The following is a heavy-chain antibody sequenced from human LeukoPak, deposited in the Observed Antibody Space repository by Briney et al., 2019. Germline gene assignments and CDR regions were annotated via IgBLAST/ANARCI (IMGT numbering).Heavy chain of an antibody. CDR1: GFTFDDYA. V-gene: IGHV3-9*01. J-gene: IGHJ4*02. Sequence: GGSLRLSCAASGFTFDDYAMHWVRHAPGKGLEWVSGISWNSGSIAYADSVKGQFTISRDNAKNSLYLQMNSLRAEDTALYYCAKGYYGSGTGSFDYWGQGTLVTVSS. CDR3: AKGYYGSGTGSFDY. CDR2: ISWNSGSI. D-gene: IGHD3-10*01.